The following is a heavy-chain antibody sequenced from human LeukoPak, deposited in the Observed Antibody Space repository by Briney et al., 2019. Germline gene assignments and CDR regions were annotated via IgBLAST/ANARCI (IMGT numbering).Heavy chain of an antibody. V-gene: IGHV1-18*01. CDR3: ARADGYSSGSLN. D-gene: IGHD6-19*01. CDR2: ISVYNGNT. CDR1: GYTFSNYG. Sequence: GASVKVSCKASGYTFSNYGISWVRQAPGQGLEWMGWISVYNGNTKYAQKLQGRVTMTTDTSTSTAYMELSSLRSEDTAVYYCARADGYSSGSLNWGQGTLVTVSS. J-gene: IGHJ4*02.